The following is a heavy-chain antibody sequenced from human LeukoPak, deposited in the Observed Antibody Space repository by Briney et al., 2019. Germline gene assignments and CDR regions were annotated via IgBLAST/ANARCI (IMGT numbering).Heavy chain of an antibody. CDR2: IRGDGVTT. CDR1: GFAFRSHG. D-gene: IGHD1-26*01. J-gene: IGHJ4*02. V-gene: IGHV3-23*01. Sequence: GGSLRLSCAASGFAFRSHGMNWVRQAPGKGLEWVSGIRGDGVTTYYADSVRGRFIISRDSSKNTLYLQMNSLRDEDTAVYYCAKGGAQVGGQGTLVTVSS. CDR3: AKGGAQV.